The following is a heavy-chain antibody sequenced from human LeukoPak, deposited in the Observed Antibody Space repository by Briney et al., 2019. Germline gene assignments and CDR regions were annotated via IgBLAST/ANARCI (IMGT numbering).Heavy chain of an antibody. CDR1: GGSISSSSYY. Sequence: KPSETPSLTCTVSGGSISSSSYYWGWIRQPPGKGLEWIGSIYYSGRTYYNPSLKSRVTMSIDTSKNQFSLRLSSVTAADTAVYYCASYEVGSSWAQAFDIWGQGTMVTVSS. CDR2: IYYSGRT. J-gene: IGHJ3*02. D-gene: IGHD6-13*01. CDR3: ASYEVGSSWAQAFDI. V-gene: IGHV4-39*07.